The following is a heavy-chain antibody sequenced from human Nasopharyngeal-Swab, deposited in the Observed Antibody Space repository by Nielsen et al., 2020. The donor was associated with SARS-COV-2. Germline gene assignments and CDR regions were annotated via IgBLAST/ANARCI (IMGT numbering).Heavy chain of an antibody. CDR2: FDPEDGET. CDR3: ARVAAAVIGDLDY. V-gene: IGHV1-24*01. CDR1: GYTLTELS. D-gene: IGHD6-13*01. J-gene: IGHJ4*02. Sequence: ASVKVSCKVSGYTLTELSMHWVRQAPGKGLEWMGGFDPEDGETIYAQKFQGRVTMTRDTSISTAYMELSRLRSDDTAVYYCARVAAAVIGDLDYWGQGTLVTVSS.